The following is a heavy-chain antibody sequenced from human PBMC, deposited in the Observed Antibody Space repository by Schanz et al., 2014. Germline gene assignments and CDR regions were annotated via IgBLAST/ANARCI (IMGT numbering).Heavy chain of an antibody. CDR1: GGSISSEY. D-gene: IGHD6-25*01. CDR3: ARGALPRRLPHCFDY. CDR2: IYNSGKT. Sequence: QLQLQESGPALVKPSETLSLTCTVSGGSISSEYWSWIRQPAGKGLEWIGRIYNSGKTNYNPSLKSRVTRSIDTSSNKFSLNLTAVTAADTAVYYCARGALPRRLPHCFDYWGQGTPVAVSS. V-gene: IGHV4-4*07. J-gene: IGHJ4*02.